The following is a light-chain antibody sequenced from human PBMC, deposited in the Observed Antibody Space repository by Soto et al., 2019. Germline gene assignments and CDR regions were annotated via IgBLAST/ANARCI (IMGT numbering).Light chain of an antibody. J-gene: IGKJ1*01. Sequence: EVVLKQSPGTVSLSPGARATLSCRASQSVTSNFLAGYQQKPGQAPRLLIHVASCRATGIPNRFSGSGSGPDFTLSISRQESEDFSGHYCHQYGSSIKWTCGQGTKVEIK. CDR3: HQYGSSIKWT. CDR1: QSVTSNF. CDR2: VAS. V-gene: IGKV3-20*01.